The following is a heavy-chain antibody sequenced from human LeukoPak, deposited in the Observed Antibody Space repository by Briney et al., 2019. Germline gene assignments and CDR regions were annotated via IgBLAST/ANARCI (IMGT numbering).Heavy chain of an antibody. D-gene: IGHD4-17*01. CDR3: AKRGGDYRYYYYYGMDV. J-gene: IGHJ6*02. CDR1: GFTFSSYG. Sequence: GGSLRLSCVASGFTFSSYGMHWVRQAPGKGLEWVAVISYDGSNKYYADSVKGRFTISRDNSKNTLYLQMNSLRAEDTAVYYCAKRGGDYRYYYYYGMDVWGQGTTVTVSS. CDR2: ISYDGSNK. V-gene: IGHV3-30*18.